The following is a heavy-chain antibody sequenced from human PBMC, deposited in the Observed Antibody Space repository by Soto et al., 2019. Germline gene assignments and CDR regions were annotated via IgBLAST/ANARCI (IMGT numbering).Heavy chain of an antibody. J-gene: IGHJ4*02. CDR2: INEDGRST. D-gene: IGHD3-3*01. V-gene: IGHV3-74*01. CDR3: ARGWVERLPRQPPSDY. CDR1: GISLSAYW. Sequence: EVQLVESGGGLVQPGGSLRLSCPASGISLSAYWMHWVRQVPGKGLEWIARINEDGRSTSYMDSVKGRFTISRDNARDTLYLQMNSLRLEDTAVYYCARGWVERLPRQPPSDYWGQGTLVTVSS.